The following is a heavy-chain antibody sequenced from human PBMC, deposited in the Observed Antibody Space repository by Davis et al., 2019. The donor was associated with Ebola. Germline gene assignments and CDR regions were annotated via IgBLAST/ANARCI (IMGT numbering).Heavy chain of an antibody. J-gene: IGHJ4*02. Sequence: GESLKISCAASGFTFDDYGMSWVRQAPGMGLEWVSSLSGSATATYYADSVKGRFTISRDNFKKMLFLDMNSLRADDTARYYCATNCSGDSCYSGGDYWGQGTLVTVSS. D-gene: IGHD2-15*01. CDR3: ATNCSGDSCYSGGDY. V-gene: IGHV3-23*01. CDR2: LSGSATAT. CDR1: GFTFDDYG.